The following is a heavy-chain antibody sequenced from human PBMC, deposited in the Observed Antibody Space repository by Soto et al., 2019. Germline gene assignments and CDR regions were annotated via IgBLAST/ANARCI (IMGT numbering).Heavy chain of an antibody. V-gene: IGHV4-4*07. CDR3: GRESGETWDYEAS. CDR2: LNTYGNT. CDR1: GGSISSYR. Sequence: SETLSLTCTVSGGSISSYRWSWIRQPAGKGLEWIGRLNTYGNTHYNPSLKSRVTVSVDTSRNQFFLTLRSVTAADSAVYHCGRESGETWDYEASWGQGTPVTVAS. J-gene: IGHJ5*02. D-gene: IGHD1-7*01.